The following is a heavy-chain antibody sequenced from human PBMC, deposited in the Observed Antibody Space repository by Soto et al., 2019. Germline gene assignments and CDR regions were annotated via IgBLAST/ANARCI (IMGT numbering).Heavy chain of an antibody. CDR2: ISDNNGNT. D-gene: IGHD3-22*01. CDR1: GYTFTSYG. Sequence: QVQLVQSGAEVKKPGASVKVSCKASGYTFTSYGISWVRQAPGQGLELMGWISDNNGNTNYAQKLQGRVTMTTDTSTSTAYMGLRSLGSDDTAVYYCARDVGYYYDSSGDDYWGQGTLVTVSS. J-gene: IGHJ4*02. CDR3: ARDVGYYYDSSGDDY. V-gene: IGHV1-18*01.